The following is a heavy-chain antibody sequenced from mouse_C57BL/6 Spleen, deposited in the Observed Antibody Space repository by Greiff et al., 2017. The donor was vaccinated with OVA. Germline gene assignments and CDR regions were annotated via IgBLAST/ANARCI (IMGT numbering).Heavy chain of an antibody. Sequence: EVNLVESGGGLVQPGGSLSLSCAASGFTFTDYYMSWVRQPPGKALEWLGFIRNKANGYTTEYSASVKGRFTISRDNSQSILYLQMNALRAEDSATYYCASHYYESYFDVWGTGTTVTVSS. J-gene: IGHJ1*03. CDR3: ASHYYESYFDV. D-gene: IGHD2-4*01. CDR2: IRNKANGYTT. CDR1: GFTFTDYY. V-gene: IGHV7-3*01.